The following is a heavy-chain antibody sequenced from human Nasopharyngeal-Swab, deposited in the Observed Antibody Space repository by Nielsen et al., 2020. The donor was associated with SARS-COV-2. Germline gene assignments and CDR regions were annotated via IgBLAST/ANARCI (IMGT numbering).Heavy chain of an antibody. D-gene: IGHD6-13*01. Sequence: GLVFNSFVMKWVRQAPGKGVGWVAVISYDGSNKYYADSVKGRFTISRDNSKNTLYLQMNSLRAEDTAVYYCAKMAGYSSSWYGSSLIDYWGQGTLVTVSS. CDR1: GLVFNSFV. J-gene: IGHJ4*02. CDR3: AKMAGYSSSWYGSSLIDY. CDR2: ISYDGSNK. V-gene: IGHV3-30*18.